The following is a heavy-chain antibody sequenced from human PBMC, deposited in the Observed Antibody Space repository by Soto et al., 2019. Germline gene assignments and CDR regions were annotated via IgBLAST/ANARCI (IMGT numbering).Heavy chain of an antibody. CDR1: GFTFSSYA. J-gene: IGHJ4*02. CDR3: AKDLGPPPLSYFDY. Sequence: GGSLRLSCATSGFTFSSYAMSWVRQAPGKGLEWVSAISGSGGSTYYADSVKGRFTISRDNSKNTLYLQMNSLRAEDTAVYYCAKDLGPPPLSYFDYWGQGTLVTVSS. V-gene: IGHV3-23*01. CDR2: ISGSGGST.